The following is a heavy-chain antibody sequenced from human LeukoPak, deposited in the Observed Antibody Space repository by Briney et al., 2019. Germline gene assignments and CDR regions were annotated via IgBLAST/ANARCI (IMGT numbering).Heavy chain of an antibody. J-gene: IGHJ3*02. CDR1: GGFISSNSAY. CDR3: ARDRYYYGSGKGDAFDI. D-gene: IGHD3-10*01. CDR2: IYYSGTT. Sequence: PSETLSLTCTVSGGFISSNSAYWSWIRQPPGKALEWIGNIYYSGTTYYTPSLQSRVTMSVDTSNNQFSLKLTSVTAADTAVYYCARDRYYYGSGKGDAFDIWGQGTMVTVSS. V-gene: IGHV4-39*07.